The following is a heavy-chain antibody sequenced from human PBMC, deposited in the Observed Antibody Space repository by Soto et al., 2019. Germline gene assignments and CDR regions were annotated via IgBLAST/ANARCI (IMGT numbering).Heavy chain of an antibody. J-gene: IGHJ6*02. V-gene: IGHV1-18*04. CDR3: AREIVVVPAAIRVEYYYYGMDV. D-gene: IGHD2-2*02. CDR2: ISAYNGNT. CDR1: GYTFTSYG. Sequence: QVQLVQSGAEVKKPGASVKVSCKASGYTFTSYGISWVRQAPGPGLEWMGWISAYNGNTNYAQKLQGRVTMTTDTSTSTAYMELRSLRSDDTAVYYCAREIVVVPAAIRVEYYYYGMDVWGQGTTVTVSS.